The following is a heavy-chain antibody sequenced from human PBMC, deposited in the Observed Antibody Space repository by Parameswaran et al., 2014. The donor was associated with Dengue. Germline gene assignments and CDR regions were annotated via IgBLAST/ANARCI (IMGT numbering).Heavy chain of an antibody. Sequence: WIRQPPGKGLEWIGRIYTDGSTNYNPSLKSRVTMSVDTSKNQFSLKLSSVTAADTAVYYCAREYVDYFDYWGQGTLVTVSS. V-gene: IGHV4-4*07. J-gene: IGHJ4*02. CDR2: IYTDGST. CDR3: AREYVDYFDY. D-gene: IGHD3-16*01.